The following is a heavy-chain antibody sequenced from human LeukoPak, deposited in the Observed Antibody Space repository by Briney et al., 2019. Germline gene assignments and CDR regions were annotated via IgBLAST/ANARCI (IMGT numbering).Heavy chain of an antibody. J-gene: IGHJ4*02. V-gene: IGHV1-18*01. CDR3: ARDPVGSSSWPKFDY. CDR1: GYTFTSYG. Sequence: ASVKVSCKASGYTFTSYGISWVRQAPGQGLEWMGWISAYNGNTNYAQKLQGRATMTTDTSTSTAYMELRSLRSDDTAVYYCARDPVGSSSWPKFDYWGQGTLVTVSS. CDR2: ISAYNGNT. D-gene: IGHD6-13*01.